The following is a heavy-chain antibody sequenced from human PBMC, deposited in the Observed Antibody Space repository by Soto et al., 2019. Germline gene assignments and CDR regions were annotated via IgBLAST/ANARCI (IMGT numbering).Heavy chain of an antibody. CDR3: ARISGGPIR. J-gene: IGHJ4*02. CDR2: IHTGGTT. CDR1: GGSISCFY. V-gene: IGHV4-4*07. Sequence: SETLSLTCTVSGGSISCFYWNWVRQPAGKGLEWIGRIHTGGTTNYKPSLRSRVTMSVDTSKNQFSLKLTSVTAADTAVYYCARISGGPIRWGQGTLVTVSS.